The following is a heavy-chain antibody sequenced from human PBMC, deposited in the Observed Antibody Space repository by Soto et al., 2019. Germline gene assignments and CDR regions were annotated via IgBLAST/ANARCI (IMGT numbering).Heavy chain of an antibody. CDR1: GGTFSSYA. D-gene: IGHD5-12*01. J-gene: IGHJ5*02. Sequence: GASVKVSCKASGGTFSSYAISWVRQAPGQGLEWMGGIIPIFGTANYAQKFQGRVTITADESTSTAYMELSSLRSEDTAVYYCARTSRLREYWFDPWGQGTLVTVPQ. CDR3: ARTSRLREYWFDP. V-gene: IGHV1-69*13. CDR2: IIPIFGTA.